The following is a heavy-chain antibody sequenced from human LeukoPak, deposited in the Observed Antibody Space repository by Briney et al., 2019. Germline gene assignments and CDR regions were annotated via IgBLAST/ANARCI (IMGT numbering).Heavy chain of an antibody. V-gene: IGHV3-66*01. CDR3: ARVSSSWKGRNFDY. CDR2: IYSGGST. J-gene: IGHJ4*02. CDR1: GFTVSSNY. Sequence: GGSLRLSCAASGFTVSSNYMSWVRQAPGKGLEWVSVIYSGGSTYYADSVKGRFTISRDNSKNTLYLQMNSLRAEDTAVYYCARVSSSWKGRNFDYWGQGTLVTVSS. D-gene: IGHD6-13*01.